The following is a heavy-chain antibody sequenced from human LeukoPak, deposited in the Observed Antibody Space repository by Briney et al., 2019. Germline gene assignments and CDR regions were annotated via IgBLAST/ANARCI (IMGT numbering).Heavy chain of an antibody. CDR3: VRDRYGDYSFDY. V-gene: IGHV3-23*01. Sequence: GGSLRLSCAASGFTFSSYAMNWVRQPPGRGLQWVSGISSSGNSTYYADSVKGRFTISRDNSQNMLYLQMNSLRAEDTAEYYCVRDRYGDYSFDYWGQGILVTVSS. D-gene: IGHD4-17*01. J-gene: IGHJ4*02. CDR2: ISSSGNST. CDR1: GFTFSSYA.